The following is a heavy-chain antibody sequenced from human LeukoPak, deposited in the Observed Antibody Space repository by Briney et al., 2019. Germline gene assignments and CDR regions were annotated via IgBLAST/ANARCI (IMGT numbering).Heavy chain of an antibody. J-gene: IGHJ4*02. CDR3: AKDLSVRGVIRNFDY. D-gene: IGHD3-10*01. Sequence: PGGSLRLSCAASGFTFSSYAMTWVRQAPGKGLQWVSAISGSGGSTYYADSVKGRFTISRDNSKNTLYLQMNSLRAEDTAVYYCAKDLSVRGVIRNFDYWDQGTLVTVSS. V-gene: IGHV3-23*01. CDR2: ISGSGGST. CDR1: GFTFSSYA.